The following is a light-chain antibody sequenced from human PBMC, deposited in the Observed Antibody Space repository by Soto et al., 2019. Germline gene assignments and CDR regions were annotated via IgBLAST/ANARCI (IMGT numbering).Light chain of an antibody. Sequence: IQLTQSPASLSASLGDSVTITWRASQGISSHLAWYQQKPGKAPKLLIYAASTLQTGVPSRFSGGGSGTDFTLTLSSLQPEDFATYYCQQVNSFPSTFGQGTRLEIK. J-gene: IGKJ5*01. CDR3: QQVNSFPST. V-gene: IGKV1-9*01. CDR1: QGISSH. CDR2: AAS.